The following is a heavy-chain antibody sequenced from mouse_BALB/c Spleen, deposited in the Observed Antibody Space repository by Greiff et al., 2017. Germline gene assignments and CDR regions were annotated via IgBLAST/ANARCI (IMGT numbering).Heavy chain of an antibody. Sequence: EVKVVESGGGLVQPGGSLRLSCATSGFTFTDYYMSWVRQPPGKALEWLGFIRNKANGYTTEYSASVKGRFTISRDNSQSILYLQMNTLRAEDSATYYCARERGDYWGQGTSVTVSS. V-gene: IGHV7-3*02. CDR3: ARERGDY. CDR1: GFTFTDYY. J-gene: IGHJ4*01. CDR2: IRNKANGYTT.